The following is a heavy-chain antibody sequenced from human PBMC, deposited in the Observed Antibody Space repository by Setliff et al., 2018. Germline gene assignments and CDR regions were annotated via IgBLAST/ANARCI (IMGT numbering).Heavy chain of an antibody. CDR1: GFTFSSYW. J-gene: IGHJ4*02. D-gene: IGHD3-22*01. V-gene: IGHV3-7*01. CDR2: IKQDGSEK. CDR3: ARGADSSGYWPHGY. Sequence: GGSLRLSCAVSGFTFSSYWMNWARQTPGKGLEWVANIKQDGSEKYYVDSAKGRFTISRDNAKNSLYLQMNSLRVEDTAVYYCARGADSSGYWPHGYWGQGTLVTVSS.